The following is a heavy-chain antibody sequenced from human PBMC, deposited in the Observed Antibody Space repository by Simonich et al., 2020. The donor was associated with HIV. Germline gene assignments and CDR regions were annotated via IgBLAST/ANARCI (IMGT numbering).Heavy chain of an antibody. CDR2: LNHSEIT. D-gene: IGHD3-3*01. J-gene: IGHJ4*02. CDR1: GGSFSGYY. CDR3: ARRDRELILYFDY. Sequence: QVQLQQWGAGLLKPSETLSLTCAVYGGSFSGYYWSWIRQPPGKGLGWIGELNHSEITNYKSSLNSRATISVDKSKNQFSLKLSSVTAADTAIYYCARRDRELILYFDYWGQGNLVTVSS. V-gene: IGHV4-34*01.